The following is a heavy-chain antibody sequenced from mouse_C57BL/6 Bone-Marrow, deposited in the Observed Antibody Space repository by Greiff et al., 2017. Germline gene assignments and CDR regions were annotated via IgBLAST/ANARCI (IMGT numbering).Heavy chain of an antibody. CDR3: ARGTYYCDSGRFDY. J-gene: IGHJ2*01. CDR1: GFSLSTFGMG. V-gene: IGHV8-8*01. CDR2: IWWDDDK. Sequence: QVTLKVSGPGILQPSQTLSLTCSFSGFSLSTFGMGVGWIRQPSGKGLEWLAHIWWDDDKYYKPALKSRLTISKDTSKNQVFLKTANVDTSETATYYCARGTYYCDSGRFDYWGQGTTLTVSS. D-gene: IGHD1-1*01.